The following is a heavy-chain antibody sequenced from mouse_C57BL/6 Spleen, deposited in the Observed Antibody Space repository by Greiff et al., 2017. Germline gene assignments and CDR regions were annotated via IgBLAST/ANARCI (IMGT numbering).Heavy chain of an antibody. CDR3: ARYDGWIDY. Sequence: VQLQQSGAELVKPGASVKISCKASGYAFSSYWMHWVKQRPGKGLEWIGKIYPGDGDTNYNEKFKGKATLTADKSSSTAYMQLSSLTSEDTAVYCCARYDGWIDYWGQGTTLTVSS. CDR1: GYAFSSYW. D-gene: IGHD2-3*01. CDR2: IYPGDGDT. V-gene: IGHV1-80*01. J-gene: IGHJ2*01.